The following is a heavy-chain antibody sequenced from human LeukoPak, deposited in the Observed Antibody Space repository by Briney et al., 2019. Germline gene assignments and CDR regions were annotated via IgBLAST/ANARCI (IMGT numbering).Heavy chain of an antibody. Sequence: ASVKVSCKASGYTFTSYGISWVRQAPGQGLEWMGWISAYNGNTNYAQKLQGRVTITADKSTSTAYMELSSLRSEDTAVYYCARDGIGAAGTYYYYMDVWGKGTTVTVSS. CDR3: ARDGIGAAGTYYYYMDV. CDR1: GYTFTSYG. D-gene: IGHD6-13*01. J-gene: IGHJ6*03. V-gene: IGHV1-18*01. CDR2: ISAYNGNT.